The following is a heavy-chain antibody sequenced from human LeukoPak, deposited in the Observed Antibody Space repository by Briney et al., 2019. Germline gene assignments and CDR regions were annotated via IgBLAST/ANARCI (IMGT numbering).Heavy chain of an antibody. CDR2: TNSDGTT. J-gene: IGHJ4*02. D-gene: IGHD3-10*01. Sequence: GGSLRLSCALSGFTVSNNFMNWVRQAPGKGLEWVSVTNSDGTTYFADSVQGRFTISRDNSKNTLYLQMNSLRDEDTAVYYCARPSSLDGSGRYYIDYWGQGTLVTVSS. CDR1: GFTVSNNF. V-gene: IGHV3-66*01. CDR3: ARPSSLDGSGRYYIDY.